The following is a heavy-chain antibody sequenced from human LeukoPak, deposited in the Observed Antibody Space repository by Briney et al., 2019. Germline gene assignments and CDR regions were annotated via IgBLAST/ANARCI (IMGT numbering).Heavy chain of an antibody. Sequence: SETLSLTCAVYGGSFSGYYWSWIRQPPGKGLEWIGEINHSGSINYNPSLKSRVTISVDTSKNQFSLKLSSVTAADTAVYYCARAYYDFWSGFHPDYWGQGTLVTVSS. V-gene: IGHV4-34*01. J-gene: IGHJ4*02. D-gene: IGHD3-3*01. CDR3: ARAYYDFWSGFHPDY. CDR2: INHSGSI. CDR1: GGSFSGYY.